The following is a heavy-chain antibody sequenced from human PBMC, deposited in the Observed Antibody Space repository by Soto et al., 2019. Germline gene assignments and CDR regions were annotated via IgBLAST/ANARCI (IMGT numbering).Heavy chain of an antibody. J-gene: IGHJ6*02. Sequence: GGSLRLSCAASGFTFSSYAMSWVRQAPGKGLEWVSAISGSGGSTYYADSVKGRFTISRDNSKNTLYLQMNSLRAEDTAVYYCAKDPKKSLWFGAHDYYYYGMDVWGQGTTVTVSS. CDR3: AKDPKKSLWFGAHDYYYYGMDV. CDR2: ISGSGGST. V-gene: IGHV3-23*01. CDR1: GFTFSSYA. D-gene: IGHD3-10*01.